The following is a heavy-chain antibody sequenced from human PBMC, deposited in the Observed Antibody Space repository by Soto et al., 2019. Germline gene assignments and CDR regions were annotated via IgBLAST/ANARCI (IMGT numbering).Heavy chain of an antibody. CDR2: ISGSGFKK. Sequence: SLRLSCAASGFIFENFGMSWVCQAPGKGLEWITSISGSGFKKYYADSVKGRFTISRDNSKSTVYLELNNLSAEDTAVYHCAKNQGVELVPLATVDWFDPWGQGSVVTVSS. CDR3: AKNQGVELVPLATVDWFDP. V-gene: IGHV3-23*01. J-gene: IGHJ5*02. D-gene: IGHD1-26*01. CDR1: GFIFENFG.